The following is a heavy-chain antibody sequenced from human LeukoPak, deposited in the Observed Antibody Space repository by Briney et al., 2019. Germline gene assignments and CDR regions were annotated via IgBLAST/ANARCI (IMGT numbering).Heavy chain of an antibody. J-gene: IGHJ6*04. CDR1: GFTFSSYS. Sequence: GGSLRLSCAASGFTFSSYSMNWVRQAPGKGLEWVSSISSSSSYIYYADSVKGRFTISRDNAKNSLYLQMNSLRAEDTAVYYCARDPDVPAAMDVWGKGTTVTVSS. V-gene: IGHV3-21*01. D-gene: IGHD2-2*01. CDR2: ISSSSSYI. CDR3: ARDPDVPAAMDV.